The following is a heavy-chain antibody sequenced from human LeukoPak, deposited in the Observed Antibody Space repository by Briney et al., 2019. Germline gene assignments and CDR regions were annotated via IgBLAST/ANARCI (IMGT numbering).Heavy chain of an antibody. Sequence: ASVKVSCKASGYSFTDYYIHWVRPAPGQGLAWVGLIHPNSGDTFYAQKFRGRVTMTRDTSINTAYMELDRLTSDDTAVYYCARDYSGSYTHWAQGTLVTVSS. CDR3: ARDYSGSYTH. CDR1: GYSFTDYY. D-gene: IGHD1-26*01. CDR2: IHPNSGDT. J-gene: IGHJ4*02. V-gene: IGHV1-2*06.